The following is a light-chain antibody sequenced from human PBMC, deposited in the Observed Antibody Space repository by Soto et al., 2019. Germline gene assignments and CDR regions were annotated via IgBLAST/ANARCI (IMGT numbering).Light chain of an antibody. CDR3: QQRSSSIT. CDR2: DAS. V-gene: IGKV3-11*01. J-gene: IGKJ5*01. CDR1: QSVSSY. Sequence: DIVLTQSPATLSLSPGERATLSCRASQSVSSYLAWYQQKPGQAPRLLIYDASNRATGIPARFSGSGSGTDFTLTISSLEPGDFAVYYCQQRSSSITFGQGTRLEIK.